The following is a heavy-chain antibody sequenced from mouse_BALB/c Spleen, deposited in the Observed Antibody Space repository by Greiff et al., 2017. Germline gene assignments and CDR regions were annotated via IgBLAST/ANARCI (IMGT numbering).Heavy chain of an antibody. D-gene: IGHD2-1*01. CDR2: IYPGNSDT. J-gene: IGHJ4*01. CDR1: GYTFTSYW. CDR3: TRRDGNYYAMDD. Sequence: VQLQQSGTVLARPGASVKMSCKASGYTFTSYWMHWVKQRPGQGLEWIGAIYPGNSDTSYNQKFKGKAKLTAVTSTSTAYMELSSLTNEDSAVYYCTRRDGNYYAMDDWGQGTSVTVSS. V-gene: IGHV1-5*01.